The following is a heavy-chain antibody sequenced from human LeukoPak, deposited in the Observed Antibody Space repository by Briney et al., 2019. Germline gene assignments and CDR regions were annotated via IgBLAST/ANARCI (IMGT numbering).Heavy chain of an antibody. V-gene: IGHV3-48*01. CDR1: GFTFSSYT. Sequence: GGSLRLSCAASGFTFSSYTMNWVRQAPGKGLEGVSYICSSVSTIYYADSVKGRFTISRDNAKNSLYLQMNSLRAEDTAVYYCARDHHRRHYDSQARDTFDIWGQGTMVTVSS. CDR3: ARDHHRRHYDSQARDTFDI. J-gene: IGHJ3*02. D-gene: IGHD3-22*01. CDR2: ICSSVSTI.